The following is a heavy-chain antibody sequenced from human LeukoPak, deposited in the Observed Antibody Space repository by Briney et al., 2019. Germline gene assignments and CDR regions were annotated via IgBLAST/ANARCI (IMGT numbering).Heavy chain of an antibody. D-gene: IGHD2-2*01. CDR2: IYYSGST. CDR1: GGSISSYY. Sequence: PSETLSLTCTVSGGSISSYYWNWIRQPPGKGLEWIGHIYYSGSTNYNPSLKSRVTISVDTSKNQFSLKLSSVTAADTAVYYCARVFRDIVVVPAAPGWFDPWGQGTLVTVSS. CDR3: ARVFRDIVVVPAAPGWFDP. J-gene: IGHJ5*02. V-gene: IGHV4-59*01.